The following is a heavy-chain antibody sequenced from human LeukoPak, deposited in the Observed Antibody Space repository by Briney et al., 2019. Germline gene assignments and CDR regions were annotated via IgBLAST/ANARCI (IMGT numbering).Heavy chain of an antibody. V-gene: IGHV1-8*01. CDR1: GYTFTSYD. Sequence: ASVKVSCKASGYTFTSYDINWVRQATGQGLEWMGWMNPNSGNTGYAQKFQGRVTMTRSTSISTAYMELSSLRSEDTAVYYCARVHDSSGQSCPWGQGTLVTVSS. D-gene: IGHD6-19*01. J-gene: IGHJ5*02. CDR3: ARVHDSSGQSCP. CDR2: MNPNSGNT.